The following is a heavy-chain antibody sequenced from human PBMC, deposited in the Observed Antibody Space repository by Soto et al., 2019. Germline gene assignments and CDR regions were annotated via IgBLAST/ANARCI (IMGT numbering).Heavy chain of an antibody. V-gene: IGHV3-48*04. Sequence: GALRLSCAASGFTFSSHGMSLVRQAPGEGVGRGAYISKCGTTKYYADTVKDSANNSRYTAKNTIYFQMNRLRVDDTAVYDCARVGKIGLNYWGQGTLVTVSS. CDR1: GFTFSSHG. CDR2: ISKCGTTK. CDR3: ARVGKIGLNY. J-gene: IGHJ1*01. D-gene: IGHD1-7*01.